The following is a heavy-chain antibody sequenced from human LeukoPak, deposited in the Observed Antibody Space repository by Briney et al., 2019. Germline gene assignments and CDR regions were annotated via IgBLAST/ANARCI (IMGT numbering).Heavy chain of an antibody. CDR3: ARHVTVTTQRRAFDI. CDR1: GGSFSVYY. J-gene: IGHJ3*02. CDR2: INHSGST. Sequence: SETLSLTCAVYGGSFSVYYWSWIRQPPGKGLEWIGEINHSGSTNYNPSLKSRVTISVDTSKNQFSLKLGSVTAADTAVYYCARHVTVTTQRRAFDIWGQGTMVTVSS. V-gene: IGHV4-34*01. D-gene: IGHD4-4*01.